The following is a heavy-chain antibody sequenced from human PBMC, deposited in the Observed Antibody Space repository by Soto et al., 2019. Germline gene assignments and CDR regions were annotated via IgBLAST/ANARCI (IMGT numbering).Heavy chain of an antibody. CDR2: ISHLENT. J-gene: IGHJ4*02. Sequence: TLSLTCTVSGASISYGGFSWSWIRQSPGKGLEWIGYISHLENTYLHPSFKSRLTMSIDRTRNQFSLKLSSVTAADMAVYYCARGGGYDSFDYWGQGVLVTVSS. CDR3: ARGGGYDSFDY. D-gene: IGHD5-12*01. V-gene: IGHV4-30-2*06. CDR1: GASISYGGFS.